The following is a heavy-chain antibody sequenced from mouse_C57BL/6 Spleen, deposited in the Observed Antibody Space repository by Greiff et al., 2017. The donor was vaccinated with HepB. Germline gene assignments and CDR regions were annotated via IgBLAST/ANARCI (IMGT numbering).Heavy chain of an antibody. V-gene: IGHV5-17*01. CDR1: GFTFSDYG. CDR3: ARLWLRLAMDY. CDR2: ISSGSSTI. Sequence: EVKVVESGGGLVKPGGSLKLSCAASGFTFSDYGMHWVRQAPEKGLEWVAYISSGSSTIYYADTVKGRFTISRDNAKNTLFLQMTSLRSEDTAMYYCARLWLRLAMDYWGQGTSVTVSS. J-gene: IGHJ4*01. D-gene: IGHD2-2*01.